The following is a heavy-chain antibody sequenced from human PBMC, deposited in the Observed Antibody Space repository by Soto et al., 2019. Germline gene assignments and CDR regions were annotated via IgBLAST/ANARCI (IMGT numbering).Heavy chain of an antibody. CDR1: GFTFSSYA. CDR2: ISYDGSNK. D-gene: IGHD3-10*01. J-gene: IGHJ5*02. Sequence: ESGGGVVQPGRSLRLSCAASGFTFSSYAMHWVRQAPGKGLEWVAVISYDGSNKYYADSVKGRFTISRDNSKNTLYLQMNSLRAEDTAVYYCARARTRVRGVIIWFDPWGQGTLVTVSS. CDR3: ARARTRVRGVIIWFDP. V-gene: IGHV3-30-3*01.